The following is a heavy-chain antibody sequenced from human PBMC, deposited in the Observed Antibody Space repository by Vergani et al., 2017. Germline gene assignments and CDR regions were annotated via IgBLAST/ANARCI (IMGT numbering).Heavy chain of an antibody. D-gene: IGHD3-10*01. Sequence: VQLVESGGGLVKPGGSLRLSCAASGFTFSSYSMNWVRQAPGKGLEWIGSIYYSGSTYYNPSLKSRVTISVDTSKNQFSLKLSSVTAADTAVYYCARSWFGEVGYFDLWGRGTLVTVSS. CDR2: IYYSGST. CDR3: ARSWFGEVGYFDL. CDR1: GFTFSSYS. J-gene: IGHJ2*01. V-gene: IGHV4-38-2*01.